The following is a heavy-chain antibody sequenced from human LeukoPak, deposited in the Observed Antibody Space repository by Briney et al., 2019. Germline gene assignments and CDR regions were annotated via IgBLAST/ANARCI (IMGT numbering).Heavy chain of an antibody. Sequence: GRSLRLSCEVSGFTFSDFGMHWVRQAPGKGLEWLAIISYDGAYTHTSKSLKGRFTISRDNANNTLSLQMTSLRPEDTAVYYCAKEVHDHIWGRSHVNNFDPWGQGTLVTVSS. V-gene: IGHV3-30*18. D-gene: IGHD3-16*01. CDR3: AKEVHDHIWGRSHVNNFDP. CDR2: ISYDGAYT. J-gene: IGHJ5*02. CDR1: GFTFSDFG.